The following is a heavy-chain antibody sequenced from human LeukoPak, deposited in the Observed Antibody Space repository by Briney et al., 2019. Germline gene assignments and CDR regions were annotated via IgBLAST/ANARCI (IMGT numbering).Heavy chain of an antibody. CDR2: LYHSGIT. CDR1: GYSISSTYY. CDR3: ARLKIWFDP. Sequence: PSETLSLTCTVSGYSISSTYYWGWIRQPPGKGLEWIGSLYHSGITYYNPSLKHRVTISADTSKNQFSLKLNSVTAADTAVYYCARLKIWFDPWGQGTLVTVSS. V-gene: IGHV4-38-2*02. J-gene: IGHJ5*02.